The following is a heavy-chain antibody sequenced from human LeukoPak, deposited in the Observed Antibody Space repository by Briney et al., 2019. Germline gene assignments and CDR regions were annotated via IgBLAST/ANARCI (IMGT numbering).Heavy chain of an antibody. J-gene: IGHJ4*02. CDR2: INTDGSST. CDR3: RSDPIAAAGNLDY. CDR1: GFTFSSYW. V-gene: IGHV3-74*01. Sequence: GGSLRLSCAASGFTFSSYWMHWVRQAPGKGLVWVSRINTDGSSTSYADSVKGRFTISRDNAKNTLCLQMNSLRAEDTAVYYCRSDPIAAAGNLDYWGQGTLVTVSS. D-gene: IGHD6-13*01.